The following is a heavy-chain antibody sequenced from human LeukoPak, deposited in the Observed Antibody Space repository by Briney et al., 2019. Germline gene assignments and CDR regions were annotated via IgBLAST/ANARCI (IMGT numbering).Heavy chain of an antibody. CDR1: GGSISSYY. D-gene: IGHD4-17*01. J-gene: IGHJ3*02. V-gene: IGHV4-59*08. Sequence: PSETLSLTCTVSGGSISSYYWSWIRQPPGKGLEWIGYIYYSGSTNYNPSLKSRVTISVDTSKNQFSLKLSSVTAADTAVYYCARHGGDYGDYGGRFAAFDIWGQGTMVTVSS. CDR2: IYYSGST. CDR3: ARHGGDYGDYGGRFAAFDI.